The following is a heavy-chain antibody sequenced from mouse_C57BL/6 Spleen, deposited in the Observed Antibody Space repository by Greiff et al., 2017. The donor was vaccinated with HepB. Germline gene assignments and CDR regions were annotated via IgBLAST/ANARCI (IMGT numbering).Heavy chain of an antibody. CDR2: ISSGSSTI. Sequence: DVHLVESGGGLVKPGGSLKLSCAASGFTFSDYGMHWVRQAPEKGLEWVAYISSGSSTIYYADTVTGRFTISRDNAKNTLFLQMTSLRSEDTAMYYCARWNWDQYYFDYWGQGTTLTVSS. CDR1: GFTFSDYG. CDR3: ARWNWDQYYFDY. D-gene: IGHD4-1*01. J-gene: IGHJ2*01. V-gene: IGHV5-17*01.